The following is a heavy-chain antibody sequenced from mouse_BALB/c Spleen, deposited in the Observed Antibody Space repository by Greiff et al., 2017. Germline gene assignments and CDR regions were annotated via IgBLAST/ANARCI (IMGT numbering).Heavy chain of an antibody. CDR1: GFSLTDYG. J-gene: IGHJ4*01. CDR2: IWGGGST. Sequence: QVQLQQSGPGLVAPSQSLSITCTVSGFSLTDYGVSWIRQPPGKGLEWLGVIWGGGSTYYNSALKSRLSISKDNSKSQVFLKMNSLQTDDTAMYYCAKGPTMITHYAMDYWGQGTSVTVSS. D-gene: IGHD2-4*01. V-gene: IGHV2-6-5*01. CDR3: AKGPTMITHYAMDY.